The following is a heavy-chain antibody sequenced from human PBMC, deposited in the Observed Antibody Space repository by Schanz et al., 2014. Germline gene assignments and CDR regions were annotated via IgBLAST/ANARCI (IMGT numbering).Heavy chain of an antibody. D-gene: IGHD6-25*01. CDR1: GFTFSSYS. J-gene: IGHJ4*02. Sequence: EVQLVESGGGLVQPGGSLRLSCTASGFTFSSYSMNWVRQAPGKGLEWVSAILGLASTTYYADSVKGRFTISRDNSKNTLYLQMNSLRAEDTAVYYCAKVRYSSGWRGDYFDEWGQGTLVTVAS. V-gene: IGHV3-23*04. CDR2: ILGLASTT. CDR3: AKVRYSSGWRGDYFDE.